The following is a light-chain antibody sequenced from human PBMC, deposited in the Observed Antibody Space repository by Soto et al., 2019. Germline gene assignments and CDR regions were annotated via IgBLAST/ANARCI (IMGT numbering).Light chain of an antibody. CDR2: EVF. Sequence: QSVLTQPASVSGSPGQSITISCSGTGRDIGAYIFVSWYQQHPGKAPKLLLYEVFNRPSGVSNRFSGSKSGNTASLTISGLQAGDEAEYFCASFTTRTTYVFGTGTKVTVL. V-gene: IGLV2-14*03. J-gene: IGLJ1*01. CDR3: ASFTTRTTYV. CDR1: GRDIGAYIF.